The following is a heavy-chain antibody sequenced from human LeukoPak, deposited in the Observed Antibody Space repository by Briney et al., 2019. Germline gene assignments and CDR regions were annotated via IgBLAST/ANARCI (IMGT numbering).Heavy chain of an antibody. CDR3: AKWNGDGYNWYYYYGMDV. CDR2: ISYDGSNK. Sequence: GRSLRLSCAASGFTFSSYGMHWVRQAPGKGLEWVAVISYDGSNKYYADSVKGRFTISRDNSKNTPYLQMNSLRAEDTAVYYCAKWNGDGYNWYYYYGMDVWGQGTTVTVSS. V-gene: IGHV3-30*18. D-gene: IGHD5-24*01. CDR1: GFTFSSYG. J-gene: IGHJ6*02.